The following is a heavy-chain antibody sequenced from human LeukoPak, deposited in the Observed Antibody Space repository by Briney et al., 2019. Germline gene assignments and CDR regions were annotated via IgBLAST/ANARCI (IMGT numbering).Heavy chain of an antibody. V-gene: IGHV1-2*02. CDR3: AREYYDSSGIKYAFNI. D-gene: IGHD3-22*01. J-gene: IGHJ3*02. CDR2: IDPDSGGA. CDR1: GYTFTGYY. Sequence: GASVKVSCKASGYTFTGYYIHWVRQAPGQGLEWMGCIDPDSGGAKYAQKFQGRVTMTRDTSISTAYMELSRLRSDDTAVYYCAREYYDSSGIKYAFNIWGQGTMVTVSS.